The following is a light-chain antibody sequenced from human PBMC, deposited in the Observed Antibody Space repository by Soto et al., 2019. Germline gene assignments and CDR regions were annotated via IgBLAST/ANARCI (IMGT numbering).Light chain of an antibody. J-gene: IGKJ1*01. V-gene: IGKV3D-20*02. CDR1: QSVSSSY. CDR2: GAS. CDR3: QQRSNWPSWT. Sequence: EIGLTQSPGTLSLSPGERATLSCRASQSVSSSYLAWYQQKPGQAPRLLIYGASSRATGIPARFSGSGSGTDFTLTISSLEPEDFAVYFCQQRSNWPSWTFGQGTKVDIK.